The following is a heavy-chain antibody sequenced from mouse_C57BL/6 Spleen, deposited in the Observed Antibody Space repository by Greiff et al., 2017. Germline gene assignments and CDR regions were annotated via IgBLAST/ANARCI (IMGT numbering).Heavy chain of an antibody. D-gene: IGHD2-3*01. V-gene: IGHV5-17*01. CDR1: GFTFSDYG. J-gene: IGHJ4*01. CDR2: ISSGSSTI. CDR3: ARTDGYYPHYAMDY. Sequence: DVHLVESGGGLVKPGGSLKLSCAASGFTFSDYGMHWVRQAPEKGLEWVAYISSGSSTIYYADTVKGRFTISRDNAKNTLFLQMTSLRSEDTAMYYCARTDGYYPHYAMDYWGQGTSVTVSS.